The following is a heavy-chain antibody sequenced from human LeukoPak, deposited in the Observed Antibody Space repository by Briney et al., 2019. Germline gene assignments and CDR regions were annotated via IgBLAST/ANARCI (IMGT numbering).Heavy chain of an antibody. D-gene: IGHD2-2*01. J-gene: IGHJ4*02. CDR1: GYTFTTYW. CDR3: ARRRGCSSSSCPPDY. Sequence: PGESLKISCRGSGYTFTTYWIGWVHQMPGKGLEWMGIIYPGDSDTRYSPSFQGQVTMSADKSINTAYLQWSSLKASDTAMYYCARRRGCSSSSCPPDYWGQGTLVTVSS. CDR2: IYPGDSDT. V-gene: IGHV5-51*07.